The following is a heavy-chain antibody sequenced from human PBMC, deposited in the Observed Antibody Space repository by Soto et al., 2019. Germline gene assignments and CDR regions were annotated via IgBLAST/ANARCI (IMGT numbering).Heavy chain of an antibody. CDR1: GFTVSSNY. CDR2: IYSDGST. D-gene: IGHD3-16*01. CDR3: ASPGGLSRYLFDY. Sequence: PGGSLRLSCAASGFTVSSNYMSWVRQAPGKGLEWVSFIYSDGSTYYADSVKGRFTISRDNSKNTLYLQMSSLRAEDTAVYYCASPGGLSRYLFDYCGQGTLVPVSS. J-gene: IGHJ4*02. V-gene: IGHV3-66*01.